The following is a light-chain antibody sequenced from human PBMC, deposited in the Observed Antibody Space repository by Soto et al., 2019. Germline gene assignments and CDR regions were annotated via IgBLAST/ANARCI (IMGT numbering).Light chain of an antibody. V-gene: IGLV2-11*01. CDR1: NSDVDDYRY. CDR2: GVN. Sequence: QSALTQPRSVSGSPGQSLTISCTGTNSDVDDYRYVSWYQQFPGKAPKLVIYGVNQRPSGVPNRFSASNSDNTASLTISGLQAEDEADYYCCSYAGSYTHVFGTGTKVTVL. CDR3: CSYAGSYTHV. J-gene: IGLJ1*01.